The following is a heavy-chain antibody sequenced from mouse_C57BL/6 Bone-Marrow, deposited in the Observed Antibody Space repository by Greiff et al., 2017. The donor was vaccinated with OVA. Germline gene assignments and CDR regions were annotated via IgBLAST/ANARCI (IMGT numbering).Heavy chain of an antibody. D-gene: IGHD2-4*01. V-gene: IGHV1-69*01. J-gene: IGHJ3*01. CDR1: GYTFTSYW. CDR3: ARWGLRRAWFAY. CDR2: IDPSDSYT. Sequence: QVQLQQPGAELVMPGASVKLSCKASGYTFTSYWMHWVKQRPGQGLEWIGEIDPSDSYTTYNQKFTGKSTLTVDKSSSTAYMQLSSLTSEDSAVYYCARWGLRRAWFAYWGQGTLVTVSA.